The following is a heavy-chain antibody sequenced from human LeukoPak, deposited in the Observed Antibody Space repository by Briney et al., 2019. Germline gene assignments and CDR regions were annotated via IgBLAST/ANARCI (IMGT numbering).Heavy chain of an antibody. V-gene: IGHV1-2*02. J-gene: IGHJ4*02. Sequence: GASVKVSCKASGYTFTGYYMHWVRQAPGQGLEWMGWINPNSGGTNYAQKFQGRVTMTRDTSISTAYMELSRLRSDDTAVYYSARVRIAVAGKYYFDYWGQGTLVTVSS. D-gene: IGHD6-19*01. CDR1: GYTFTGYY. CDR2: INPNSGGT. CDR3: ARVRIAVAGKYYFDY.